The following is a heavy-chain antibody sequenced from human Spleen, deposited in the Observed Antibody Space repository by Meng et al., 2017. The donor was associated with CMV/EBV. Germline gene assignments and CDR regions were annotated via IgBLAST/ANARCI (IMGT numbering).Heavy chain of an antibody. J-gene: IGHJ1*01. V-gene: IGHV4-59*01. CDR2: IYYSGGT. Sequence: GSLRLSCTVSGGSISSYYWSWIRQPPGKGLEWIGYIYYSGGTNYNPSLKSRVTISVDTSKNQFSLKLSSVTAADTAVYYCASFEGGPNSSSLKYFQHWGQGTLVTVSS. CDR3: ASFEGGPNSSSLKYFQH. CDR1: GGSISSYY. D-gene: IGHD6-6*01.